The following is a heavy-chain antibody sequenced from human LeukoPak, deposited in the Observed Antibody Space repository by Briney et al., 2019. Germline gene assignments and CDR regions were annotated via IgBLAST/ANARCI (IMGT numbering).Heavy chain of an antibody. D-gene: IGHD2-15*01. CDR3: ARDKNCSGGSCYSITWFDP. Sequence: GASVKVSRKASGGTFSSYAISWVRQAPGQGLEWMGRIIPILGIANYAQKLQGRVTMTTDTSTSTAYMELRSLRSDDTAVYYCARDKNCSGGSCYSITWFDPWGQGTLVTVSS. V-gene: IGHV1-69*04. J-gene: IGHJ5*02. CDR2: IIPILGIA. CDR1: GGTFSSYA.